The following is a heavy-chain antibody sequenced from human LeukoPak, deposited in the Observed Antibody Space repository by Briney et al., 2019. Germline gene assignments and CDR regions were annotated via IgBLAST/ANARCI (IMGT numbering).Heavy chain of an antibody. Sequence: GGTLRLSCAASGFTFDDYSMSWGRQAPGKGLGWVSGINWNCGSTGYADSVKGRFTISRDNAKNSLYLQMNSLRAEDTALYYCAIERPPNAYSGSQYYMDVWGKGTTVTVS. CDR1: GFTFDDYS. V-gene: IGHV3-20*04. J-gene: IGHJ6*03. D-gene: IGHD1-26*01. CDR2: INWNCGST. CDR3: AIERPPNAYSGSQYYMDV.